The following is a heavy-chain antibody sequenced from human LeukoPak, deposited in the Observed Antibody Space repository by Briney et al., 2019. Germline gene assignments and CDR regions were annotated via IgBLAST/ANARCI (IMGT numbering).Heavy chain of an antibody. J-gene: IGHJ4*02. Sequence: GGSLRLSCAASGFTFSSYWMSWVRQAPGKGLEWVANIKKDGSEKYYVDSVKGRFTISRDNAKNTLYLQMNSLRAEDTAVYYCARDFFWSGYYVDYWGQGTLVTVSS. CDR2: IKKDGSEK. CDR1: GFTFSSYW. D-gene: IGHD3-3*01. V-gene: IGHV3-7*01. CDR3: ARDFFWSGYYVDY.